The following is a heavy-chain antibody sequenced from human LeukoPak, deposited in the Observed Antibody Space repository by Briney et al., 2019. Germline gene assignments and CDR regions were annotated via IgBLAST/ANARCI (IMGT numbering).Heavy chain of an antibody. CDR2: FDPEDGET. V-gene: IGHV1-24*01. Sequence: ASVKVSCKFSGYTLTELSMHWVRQAPGKGLEWMGGFDPEDGETIYAQKFQGRVTMTEDTSTDTAYMELSSLRSEDTAVYYCATEGEWLGSLDYWGQGTLVTVSS. D-gene: IGHD6-19*01. CDR1: GYTLTELS. J-gene: IGHJ4*02. CDR3: ATEGEWLGSLDY.